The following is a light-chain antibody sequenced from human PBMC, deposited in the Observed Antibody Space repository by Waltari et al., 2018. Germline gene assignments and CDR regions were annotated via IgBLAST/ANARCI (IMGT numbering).Light chain of an antibody. V-gene: IGLV2-14*03. CDR2: DVS. J-gene: IGLJ2*01. Sequence: QSALTQPASVSGSPGQSITISCTGTSSDIGGYNFVSWYQQHPGEAPKLMISDVSHRPSGVSYRFSGSKSGNMASLTISGLQAEDEADYYCSSYTRSSTLVFGGGTRLTVL. CDR1: SSDIGGYNF. CDR3: SSYTRSSTLV.